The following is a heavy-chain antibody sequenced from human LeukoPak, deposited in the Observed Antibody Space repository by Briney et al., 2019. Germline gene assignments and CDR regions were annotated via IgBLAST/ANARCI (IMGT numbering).Heavy chain of an antibody. CDR3: ARALPIYDGTYYYYYGMDV. Sequence: PSETLSLTCSVSGGSVTGGGYYWSWIRQHPGKGLEWIGFASYSGGTYYNPSLKSRVTISVDTSKNQFSLKLSSVTAADTAVYYCARALPIYDGTYYYYYGMDVWGQGTTVTVSS. CDR2: ASYSGGT. J-gene: IGHJ6*02. D-gene: IGHD5/OR15-5a*01. CDR1: GGSVTGGGYY. V-gene: IGHV4-31*03.